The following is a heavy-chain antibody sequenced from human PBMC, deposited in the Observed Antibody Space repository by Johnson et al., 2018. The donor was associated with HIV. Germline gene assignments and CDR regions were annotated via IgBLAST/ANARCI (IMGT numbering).Heavy chain of an antibody. D-gene: IGHD3-10*01. CDR2: VSWNSGSI. V-gene: IGHV3-9*01. CDR3: RSSENYYFERDI. Sequence: VQLVESGGGLVQPGGSLRLSCAASGFSFEEYAMHWVRQVPGKGLEWVSGVSWNSGSIAYADSVKGRFTISRDNAKNSLYLQMNNLRVEDTALYYCRSSENYYFERDIWGQGTMVTVSS. J-gene: IGHJ3*02. CDR1: GFSFEEYA.